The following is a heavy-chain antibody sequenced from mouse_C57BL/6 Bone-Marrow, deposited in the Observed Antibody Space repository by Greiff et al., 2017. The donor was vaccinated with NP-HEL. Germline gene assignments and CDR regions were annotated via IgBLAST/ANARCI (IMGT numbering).Heavy chain of an antibody. Sequence: DVHLVESGGDLVKPGGSLKLSCAASGFTFSSYGMSWVRQTPDKRLEWVATISSGGSYTYYPDSVKGRFTISSDNAKNTLYLQMSSLKSEDTAMYYWASPYDYDVAWFAYGGQGTLVTVSA. CDR3: ASPYDYDVAWFAY. J-gene: IGHJ3*01. CDR2: ISSGGSYT. V-gene: IGHV5-6*01. CDR1: GFTFSSYG. D-gene: IGHD2-4*01.